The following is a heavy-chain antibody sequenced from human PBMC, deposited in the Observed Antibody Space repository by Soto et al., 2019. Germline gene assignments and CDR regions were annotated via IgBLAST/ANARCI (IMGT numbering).Heavy chain of an antibody. CDR2: IRSKANSYAT. CDR3: TSPLYGDYGNWFDP. CDR1: GFTFSGSA. V-gene: IGHV3-73*01. Sequence: EVQLVESGGGLVQPGGSLKLSCAASGFTFSGSAMHWVRQASGKGLEWVGRIRSKANSYATAYAASVKGRFTISRDDSKNTAYLQMNRLKTEDTAVYYCTSPLYGDYGNWFDPWGQGTLVTVSS. D-gene: IGHD4-17*01. J-gene: IGHJ5*02.